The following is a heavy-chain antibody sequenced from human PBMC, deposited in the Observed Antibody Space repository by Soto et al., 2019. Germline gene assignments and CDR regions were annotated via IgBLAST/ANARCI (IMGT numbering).Heavy chain of an antibody. J-gene: IGHJ3*02. CDR3: ARDAGYCSGGSCERNDAFDI. D-gene: IGHD2-15*01. V-gene: IGHV3-11*01. CDR2: ISSSGSTI. CDR1: GFTFSDYY. Sequence: GGSLRLSCAASGFTFSDYYMSWIRQAPGKGLEWVSYISSSGSTIYYADSVKGRFTISRDNAKNSLYLQMNSLRAEDTAVYYCARDAGYCSGGSCERNDAFDIWGQGTMVTVSS.